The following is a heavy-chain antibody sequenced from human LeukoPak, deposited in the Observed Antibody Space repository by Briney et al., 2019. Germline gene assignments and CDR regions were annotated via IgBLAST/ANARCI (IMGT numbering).Heavy chain of an antibody. CDR3: ATRVGGPEGY. CDR1: GFTFSSYA. D-gene: IGHD3-3*01. V-gene: IGHV3-30-3*01. J-gene: IGHJ4*02. CDR2: ISYDGSNK. Sequence: GGSLRLSCAASGFTFSSYAMHWVRQAPGKGLEWVAVISYDGSNKYYADSVKGRSTSSRDNSKNTLYLQMNSLRAEDTAVYYCATRVGGPEGYWGQGTLVTVSS.